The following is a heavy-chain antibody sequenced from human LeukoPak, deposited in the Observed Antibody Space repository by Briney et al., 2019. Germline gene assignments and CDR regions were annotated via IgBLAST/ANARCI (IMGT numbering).Heavy chain of an antibody. CDR3: AKDRNAIFGDV. Sequence: PGGSLRLSCAASGFTFSTYAMSWVRQAPGKGLEWVSTVSGSGSSTYYADSVKGRFTISRDNSKNTLYLQMHSLRAEDTAMYYCAKDRNAIFGDVWGQGTTVTVSS. CDR1: GFTFSTYA. V-gene: IGHV3-23*01. J-gene: IGHJ6*02. D-gene: IGHD3-3*01. CDR2: VSGSGSST.